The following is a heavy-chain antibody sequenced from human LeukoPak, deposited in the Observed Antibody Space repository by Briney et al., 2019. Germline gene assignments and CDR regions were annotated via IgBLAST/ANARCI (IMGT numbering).Heavy chain of an antibody. CDR1: GFTVSSNY. D-gene: IGHD1-26*01. CDR2: IYSGGST. Sequence: GGSLRLSCAASGFTVSSNYMSWVRQAPGKGLEWVSVIYSGGSTYYADSVKGRFTISRDNSKNTLYPQMNSLRAEDTAVYYCARVLWELLAFDIWGQGTMVTVSS. J-gene: IGHJ3*02. CDR3: ARVLWELLAFDI. V-gene: IGHV3-53*01.